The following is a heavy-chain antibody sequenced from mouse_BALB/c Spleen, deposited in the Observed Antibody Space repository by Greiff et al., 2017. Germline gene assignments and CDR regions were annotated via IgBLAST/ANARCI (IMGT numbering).Heavy chain of an antibody. J-gene: IGHJ1*01. D-gene: IGHD1-1*01. CDR2: IWSGGST. V-gene: IGHV2-2*02. Sequence: VMLVESGPGLVQPSQSLSITCTVSGFSLTSYGVHWVRQSPGKGLEWLGVIWSGGSTDYNAAFISRLSISKDNSKSQVFFKMNSLQANDTAIYYCARTYYYGSNWGYFDVWGAGTTVTVSS. CDR1: GFSLTSYG. CDR3: ARTYYYGSNWGYFDV.